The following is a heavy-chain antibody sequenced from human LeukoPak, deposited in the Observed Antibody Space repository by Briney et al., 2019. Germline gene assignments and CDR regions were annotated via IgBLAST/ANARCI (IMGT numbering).Heavy chain of an antibody. CDR2: INTNNGGT. Sequence: ASVKVSCKASGYTFTGYYIHWVRQAPGQGPQYMGWINTNNGGTNYAPNFQGRVTVTRDTSISTAYMELSRLRYDDTATYYCARDYYGSGVPDFHYYYMDVWGKGTTVTVSS. CDR3: ARDYYGSGVPDFHYYYMDV. J-gene: IGHJ6*03. V-gene: IGHV1-2*02. CDR1: GYTFTGYY. D-gene: IGHD3-10*01.